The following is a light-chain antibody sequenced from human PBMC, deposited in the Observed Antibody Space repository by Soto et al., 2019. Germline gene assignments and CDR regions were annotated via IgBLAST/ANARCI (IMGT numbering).Light chain of an antibody. J-gene: IGKJ1*01. CDR1: QSVSSN. V-gene: IGKV3-15*01. CDR2: GAS. CDR3: KQYNNWPT. Sequence: EIVMTQSPATLSVSPGERATLSCRASQSVSSNLAWYQQKPGQAPRLLIYGASTRATGIPARFSGSGSGTEFTLTISSLQSEDFAVYYCKQYNNWPTFGQGTTVDIK.